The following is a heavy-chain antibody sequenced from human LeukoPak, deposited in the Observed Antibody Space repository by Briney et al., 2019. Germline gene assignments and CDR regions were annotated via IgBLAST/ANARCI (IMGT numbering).Heavy chain of an antibody. J-gene: IGHJ3*02. CDR2: INHSGST. D-gene: IGHD3-22*01. CDR1: GGSFSGYY. Sequence: SETLSLTCAVYGGSFSGYYWSWSRQPPGKGLEWIGEINHSGSTNYNPSLKSRVTISVDTSKNQFSLKLSSVTAADTAVYYCARSGIVVVIYTSWGADAFDIWGQGTMVTVSS. CDR3: ARSGIVVVIYTSWGADAFDI. V-gene: IGHV4-34*01.